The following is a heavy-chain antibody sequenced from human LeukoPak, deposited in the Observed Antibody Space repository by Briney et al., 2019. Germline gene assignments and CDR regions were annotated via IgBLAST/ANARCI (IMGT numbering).Heavy chain of an antibody. CDR2: ISSSSSYI. V-gene: IGHV3-21*01. J-gene: IGHJ4*02. CDR3: ARDFRGTTVTTISDY. D-gene: IGHD4-17*01. CDR1: GFTFDDYA. Sequence: GRSLRLSCAASGFTFDDYAMHWVRQAPGKGLEWVSSISSSSSYIYYADSVKGRFTISRDNAKNSLYLQMNSLRAEDTAVYYCARDFRGTTVTTISDYWGQGTLVTVSS.